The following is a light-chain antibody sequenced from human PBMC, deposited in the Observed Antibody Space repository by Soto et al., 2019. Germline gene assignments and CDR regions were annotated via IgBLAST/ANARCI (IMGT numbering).Light chain of an antibody. Sequence: PGERSTLSCRASQGVSRKLAWYQHKPGQAPRLLIYDASNRATGIPDRFRGSGSGTDFTLTISSLEPEDFALYYCQQGTDWPPGTFGQGTKVDIK. V-gene: IGKV3-11*01. CDR1: QGVSRK. CDR3: QQGTDWPPGT. J-gene: IGKJ1*01. CDR2: DAS.